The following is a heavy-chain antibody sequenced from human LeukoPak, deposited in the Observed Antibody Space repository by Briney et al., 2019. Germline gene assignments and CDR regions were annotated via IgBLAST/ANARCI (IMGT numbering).Heavy chain of an antibody. CDR2: INPSGGST. CDR3: ARALVVPAAMRGSPEYYYYFYMDV. Sequence: ASVKVSCKASGYTFTSYYMHWVRQAPGQGLEWMGIINPSGGSTSYAQKFQGRVTMTRDTSTSTVYMELSSLRSKDTGVYFCARALVVPAAMRGSPEYYYYFYMDVWGKGTTVTISS. V-gene: IGHV1-46*01. J-gene: IGHJ6*03. D-gene: IGHD2-2*01. CDR1: GYTFTSYY.